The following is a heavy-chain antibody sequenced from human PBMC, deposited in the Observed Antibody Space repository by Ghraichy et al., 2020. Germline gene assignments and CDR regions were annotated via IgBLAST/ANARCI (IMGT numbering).Heavy chain of an antibody. CDR1: GGSFSGYY. D-gene: IGHD5-12*01. CDR2: INHSGST. J-gene: IGHJ3*02. Sequence: SHTLSLTCAVYGGSFSGYYWSWIRQPPGKGLEWIGEINHSGSTNYNPSLKSRVTISVDTSKNQFSLKLSSVTAADTAVYYCASFVDSPRADNAFDIRGQGTMVTVSS. V-gene: IGHV4-34*01. CDR3: ASFVDSPRADNAFDI.